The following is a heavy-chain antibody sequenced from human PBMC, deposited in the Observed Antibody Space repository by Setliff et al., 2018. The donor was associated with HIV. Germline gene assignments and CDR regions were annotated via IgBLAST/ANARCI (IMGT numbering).Heavy chain of an antibody. CDR3: ALHPRAVVDY. CDR2: ISGSGGST. J-gene: IGHJ4*02. V-gene: IGHV3-23*01. CDR1: GFTFSSYA. Sequence: GGSLCLSCAASGFTFSSYAMSWVRQAPGKGLEWVSAISGSGGSTYYADSVKGRFTISRDNSKNTLYLQMNSLRAEDTAVYYCALHPRAVVDYWGQGTLVTVSS. D-gene: IGHD6-19*01.